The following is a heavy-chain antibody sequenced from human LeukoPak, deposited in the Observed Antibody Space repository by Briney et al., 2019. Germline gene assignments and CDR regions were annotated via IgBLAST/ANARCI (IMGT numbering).Heavy chain of an antibody. CDR2: INHSGST. CDR3: ARDARSGSYRY. V-gene: IGHV4-34*01. Sequence: KPSETLPLTCAVYVGYFRDYYWRWMRQPPGKGLEGIGEINHSGSTNYNPSLRSRVTISADTHKPQFPLKLRSVTAADAAVYYCARDARSGSYRYWGQGTLVTVSS. D-gene: IGHD1-26*01. J-gene: IGHJ4*02. CDR1: VGYFRDYY.